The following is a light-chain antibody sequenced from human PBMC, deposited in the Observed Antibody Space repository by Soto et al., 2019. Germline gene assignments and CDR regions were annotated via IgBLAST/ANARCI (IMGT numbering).Light chain of an antibody. CDR1: SSDVGGYDY. Sequence: QSVLTQPASVSGSPGQSITISCTGTSSDVGGYDYVSWYQQHPGKAPKLMIYEVTQRPSGVPDRFSGSKSGNTASLTVSGLQAEDDADYYCSSYAGSNMGVFGTGTKVTVL. V-gene: IGLV2-8*01. J-gene: IGLJ1*01. CDR2: EVT. CDR3: SSYAGSNMGV.